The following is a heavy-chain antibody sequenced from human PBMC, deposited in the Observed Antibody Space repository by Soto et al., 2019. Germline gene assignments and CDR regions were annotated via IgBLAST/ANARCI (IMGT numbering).Heavy chain of an antibody. CDR2: ISGSGSST. CDR3: AKGIAPVVTSQGIDY. D-gene: IGHD6-13*01. Sequence: EVQLLESGGDLVQPGGSLRLSCAASGFPFSSYAMTWVRQAPGKGLEWVSSISGSGSSTYSADSVKGRFTVSRDNSKNTQYLQMDSLRVEDTAVYFCAKGIAPVVTSQGIDYWGQGTLVTVSS. V-gene: IGHV3-23*01. J-gene: IGHJ4*02. CDR1: GFPFSSYA.